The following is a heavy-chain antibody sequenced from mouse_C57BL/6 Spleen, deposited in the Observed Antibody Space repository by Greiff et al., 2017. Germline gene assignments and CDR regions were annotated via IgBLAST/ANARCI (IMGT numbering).Heavy chain of an antibody. D-gene: IGHD1-1*01. Sequence: QVQLQQPGAELVKPGASVKLSCKASGYTFTSYWMQWVKQRPGQGLEWIGEIDPSDGYTNYNQKFKGKATLTVDTSSSTAYMQLSSLTSEDSAVYCCARCRSSDWYFDVWGTGTTVTVSA. CDR3: ARCRSSDWYFDV. J-gene: IGHJ1*03. V-gene: IGHV1-50*01. CDR1: GYTFTSYW. CDR2: IDPSDGYT.